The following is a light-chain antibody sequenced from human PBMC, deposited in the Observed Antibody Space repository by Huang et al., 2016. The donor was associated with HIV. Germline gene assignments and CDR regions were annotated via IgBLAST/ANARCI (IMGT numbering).Light chain of an antibody. J-gene: IGKJ1*01. CDR3: QQYDSSPGT. CDR2: GGS. CDR1: QSVSSGY. Sequence: EIVLTQSPGTLSLSPGERATLSCRACQSVSSGYLAWYQKRPGQAHRLLIFGGSTRATGIPDRFSGSGSGTDFTLTISRLEPEDFAVYYCQQYDSSPGTFGQGTKVEIK. V-gene: IGKV3-20*01.